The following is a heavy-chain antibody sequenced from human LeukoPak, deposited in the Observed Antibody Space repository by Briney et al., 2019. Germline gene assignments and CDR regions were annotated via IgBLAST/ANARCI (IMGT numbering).Heavy chain of an antibody. D-gene: IGHD3-9*01. CDR3: ARDPPYDILTGLMWDY. J-gene: IGHJ4*02. V-gene: IGHV3-48*03. CDR1: GFTFSSYG. CDR2: ISGSGSTI. Sequence: PGGSLRLSCAASGFTFSSYGMNWVRQAPGKGLEWVSYISGSGSTIYYADSVKGRFTISRDNAKNSLYLQMNSLRAEDTAVYYCARDPPYDILTGLMWDYWGQGTLVTVSS.